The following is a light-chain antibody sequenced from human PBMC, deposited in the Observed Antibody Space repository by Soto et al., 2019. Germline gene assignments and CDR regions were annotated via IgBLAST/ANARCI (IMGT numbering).Light chain of an antibody. J-gene: IGKJ3*01. CDR2: DAY. V-gene: IGKV1-33*01. CDR3: QKSDHLPL. Sequence: DIQMTQSPPSLSASVGDKGTITCQASHDIGNSLNWYQDKPGQPPKLVIYDAYNLETGVPSTFSGNGYGTDFTFTISSLRPEDIATYYCQKSDHLPLFGPGTKVDIK. CDR1: HDIGNS.